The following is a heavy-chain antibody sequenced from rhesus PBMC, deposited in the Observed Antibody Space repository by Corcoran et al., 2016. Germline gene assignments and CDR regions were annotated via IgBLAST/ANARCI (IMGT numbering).Heavy chain of an antibody. V-gene: IGHV4-106*01. Sequence: QVQLQESGPGLVKPSETLSLTCAVSGGSISDDYYWSWIRQPPGKGLEWLGYIYGSSTSTNDNPSLKSRVTSANDTSKNQLSLQLNSVTAADTAVYYCARGPPVVSTTLGYFDYWGQGVLVTVSS. CDR3: ARGPPVVSTTLGYFDY. J-gene: IGHJ4*01. CDR1: GGSISDDYY. D-gene: IGHD3-16*01. CDR2: IYGSSTST.